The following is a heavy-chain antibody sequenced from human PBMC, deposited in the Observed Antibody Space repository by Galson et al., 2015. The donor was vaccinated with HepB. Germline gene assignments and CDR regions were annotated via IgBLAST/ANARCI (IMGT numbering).Heavy chain of an antibody. Sequence: QSGAEVKKPGESLKISCKGFGYSFTSYWIGWVRQMPGKGLEWRGIIYPADSDTRYSPSFQGQVTISADKSITTAYLQWSSLKASDTAIYYCARSGSDVVVVASTSNGNAFDIWGQGTMVTVSS. CDR2: IYPADSDT. CDR3: ARSGSDVVVVASTSNGNAFDI. CDR1: GYSFTSYW. D-gene: IGHD2-15*01. J-gene: IGHJ3*02. V-gene: IGHV5-51*01.